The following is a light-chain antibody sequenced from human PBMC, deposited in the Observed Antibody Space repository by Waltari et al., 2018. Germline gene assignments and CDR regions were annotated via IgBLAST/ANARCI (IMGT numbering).Light chain of an antibody. CDR1: ESIGIY. V-gene: IGKV3-11*02. J-gene: IGKJ1*01. CDR3: QQRTNWPPWT. Sequence: DIVLTQSPVTLSLSPGERVALPCRASESIGIYLAWYQPKPGQAPRLLIFDASRRASGVPARFSGSGSGRDFALTISYLEPEDAAVYYCQQRTNWPPWTFGQGTKLEI. CDR2: DAS.